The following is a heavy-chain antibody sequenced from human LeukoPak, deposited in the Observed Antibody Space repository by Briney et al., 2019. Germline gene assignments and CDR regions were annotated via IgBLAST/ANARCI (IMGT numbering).Heavy chain of an antibody. CDR1: GYTFTSYY. Sequence: ASVKVSCKASGYTFTSYYMHWVRQASGQGLEWMGIINPSGGSTSYAQKFQGRVTMTRDTSTSTVYMELSSLRSEDTAVYYCARDRAQQLVPYYYYGMDVWGQGTTVTVSS. D-gene: IGHD6-13*01. CDR3: ARDRAQQLVPYYYYGMDV. CDR2: INPSGGST. V-gene: IGHV1-46*01. J-gene: IGHJ6*02.